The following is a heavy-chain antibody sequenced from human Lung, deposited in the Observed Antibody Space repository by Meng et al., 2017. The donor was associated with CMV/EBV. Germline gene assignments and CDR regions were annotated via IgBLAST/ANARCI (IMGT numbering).Heavy chain of an antibody. V-gene: IGHV3-21*01. D-gene: IGHD5-18*01. CDR2: ISSSSSYI. CDR3: ARDLGNSYGYDYYYYYGMDV. CDR1: GFTFSSYS. Sequence: GESLKISCAASGFTFSSYSMNWVRQAPGKGLEWVSSISSSSSYIYYADSVKGRFTISRDNAKNSLYLQMNSLRAEDTAVYYCARDLGNSYGYDYYYYYGMDVWGQGNXVNGSS. J-gene: IGHJ6*02.